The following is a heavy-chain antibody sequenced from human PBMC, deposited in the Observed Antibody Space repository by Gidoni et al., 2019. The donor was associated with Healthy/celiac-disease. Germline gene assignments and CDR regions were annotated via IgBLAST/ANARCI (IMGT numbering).Heavy chain of an antibody. J-gene: IGHJ4*02. CDR3: ARDPHSGSYYGGFDY. Sequence: RQAPGQGLEWMGWISAYNGNTNYAQKLQGRVTMTTDTSTSTAYMELRSLRSDDTAVYYCARDPHSGSYYGGFDYWGQGTLVTVSS. CDR2: ISAYNGNT. D-gene: IGHD1-26*01. V-gene: IGHV1-18*01.